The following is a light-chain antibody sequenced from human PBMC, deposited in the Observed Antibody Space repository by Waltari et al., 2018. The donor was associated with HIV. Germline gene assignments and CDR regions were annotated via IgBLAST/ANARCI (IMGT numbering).Light chain of an antibody. Sequence: SYVVTQTPSVSVAPGQTARITCAGADLGSESVNWYQQKPGQAPVLVVYDDRDRPSGIPERFTGSNSGNTATLTITRVEAGDEADYYCQVWESGGDIVFFGGGTKLTVL. J-gene: IGLJ2*01. CDR3: QVWESGGDIVF. CDR2: DDR. V-gene: IGLV3-21*02. CDR1: DLGSES.